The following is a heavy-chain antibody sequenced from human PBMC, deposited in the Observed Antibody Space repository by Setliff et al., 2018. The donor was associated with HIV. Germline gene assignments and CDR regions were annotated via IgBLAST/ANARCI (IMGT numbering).Heavy chain of an antibody. D-gene: IGHD3-3*01. CDR3: AGFSYNFWVYRFDH. Sequence: LTCSVSGGSTTSGGYYWSWIRQHPGKGLEYIGYIYYSGSTYYNPSLKSRVTMSIDTSTQQFFLNVTSVTAADTAVYYCAGFSYNFWVYRFDHWGQGALVTVSS. CDR1: GGSTTSGGYY. V-gene: IGHV4-31*03. J-gene: IGHJ4*02. CDR2: IYYSGST.